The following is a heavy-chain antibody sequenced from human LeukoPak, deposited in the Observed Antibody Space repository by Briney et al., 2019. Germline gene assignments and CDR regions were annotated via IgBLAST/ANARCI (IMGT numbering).Heavy chain of an antibody. CDR3: ARMGIVAGWFDP. D-gene: IGHD6-19*01. J-gene: IGHJ5*02. CDR2: INPNSGGT. CDR1: GYTFTGYY. V-gene: IGHV1-2*02. Sequence: GASVKVSCKASGYTFTGYYMHWVRQAPGQGLEWMGWINPNSGGTNYAQKFQGRVTMTRDTSISTAYMELSRLIFDDTAVYYCARMGIVAGWFDPWGQGTLVTVSS.